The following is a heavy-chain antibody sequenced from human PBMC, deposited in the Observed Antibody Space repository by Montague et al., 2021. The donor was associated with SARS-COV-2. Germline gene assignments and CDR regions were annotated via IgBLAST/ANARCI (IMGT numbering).Heavy chain of an antibody. Sequence: PALVKPTQTLTLTCTFSGFSLSTSGMCVSWIRQPPGKALEWLARIDWDDDKYYSPSLKTRLTISKDTSKNQVVLTMTNMDPVDTATYYCARTHYDILPGYYYDMDVWGQGTTVTVSS. J-gene: IGHJ6*02. CDR2: IDWDDDK. CDR1: GFSLSTSGMC. CDR3: ARTHYDILPGYYYDMDV. V-gene: IGHV2-70*11. D-gene: IGHD3-9*01.